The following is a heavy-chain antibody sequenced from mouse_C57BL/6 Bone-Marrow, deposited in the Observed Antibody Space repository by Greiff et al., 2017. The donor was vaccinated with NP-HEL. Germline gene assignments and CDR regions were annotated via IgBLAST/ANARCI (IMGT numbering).Heavy chain of an antibody. D-gene: IGHD2-3*01. Sequence: QVQLQQSGAELVRPGASVTLSCKASGYTFTDYEMHWVKQTPVHGLEWIGAIDPETGGTAYNQKFKGKAILTADKSSSTAYMELRSLTSEDSAVYYCNGYYYRGNWDDYFDYWGQGTTLTVSS. CDR3: NGYYYRGNWDDYFDY. CDR2: IDPETGGT. CDR1: GYTFTDYE. J-gene: IGHJ2*01. V-gene: IGHV1-15*01.